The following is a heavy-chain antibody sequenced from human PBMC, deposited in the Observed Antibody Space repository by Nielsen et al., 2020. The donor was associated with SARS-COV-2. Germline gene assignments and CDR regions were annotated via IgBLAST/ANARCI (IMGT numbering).Heavy chain of an antibody. CDR2: VSASGGST. J-gene: IGHJ3*01. V-gene: IGHV3-23*01. Sequence: GESLKISCAASGFTFNIYAMAWVRRAQGRGLQWVTGVSASGGSTYYTASVKGRFSISRDNSKNTLFLQIHSLRVEDTALYYCAKDGVVRGDALDLCGQGTMVTVSS. CDR3: AKDGVVRGDALDL. CDR1: GFTFNIYA. D-gene: IGHD3-10*01.